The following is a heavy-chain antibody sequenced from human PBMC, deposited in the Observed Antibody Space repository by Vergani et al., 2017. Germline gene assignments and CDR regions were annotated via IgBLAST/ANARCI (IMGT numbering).Heavy chain of an antibody. V-gene: IGHV1-46*03. Sequence: QVQVVQSGAEVKKSGASAKVSCKTSGYTFSNYYMHWVRQAPGQGLEWMGIINPSGGHTNYAQKFKGRVTMTRDTSTSTVYMELSSLRSEDTAIYYCARGDYGILTGYRYWGQGTLVTVSA. CDR1: GYTFSNYY. D-gene: IGHD3-9*01. CDR2: INPSGGHT. CDR3: ARGDYGILTGYRY. J-gene: IGHJ4*02.